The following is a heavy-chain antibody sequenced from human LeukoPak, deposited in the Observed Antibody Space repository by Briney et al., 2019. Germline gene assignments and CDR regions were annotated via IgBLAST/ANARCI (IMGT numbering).Heavy chain of an antibody. CDR2: IYTSGST. V-gene: IGHV4-61*02. CDR1: GGSIRSSSYY. CDR3: ASESGYDNYYFDY. J-gene: IGHJ4*02. Sequence: SETLSLTXTVSGGSIRSSSYYWSWIRQPAGKGLEWIGRIYTSGSTNYNPSLKSRVTMSVDTSKNQFSLKLSSVTAADTAVYYCASESGYDNYYFDYWGQGTLVTVSS. D-gene: IGHD5-12*01.